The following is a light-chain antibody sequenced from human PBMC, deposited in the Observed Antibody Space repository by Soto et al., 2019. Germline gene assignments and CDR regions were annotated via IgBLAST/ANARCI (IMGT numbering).Light chain of an antibody. CDR1: SGHSSYA. Sequence: QSVLTQSPSASASLGASVKLTCTLSSGHSSYAIAWHQQQPEKGPRYLMKLNSDGSHSKGDGIPDRFSGPSSGAERYLTISSLQSEDEADYYCQTWGTGIQVFGGGTQLTVL. CDR3: QTWGTGIQV. CDR2: LNSDGSH. V-gene: IGLV4-69*01. J-gene: IGLJ3*02.